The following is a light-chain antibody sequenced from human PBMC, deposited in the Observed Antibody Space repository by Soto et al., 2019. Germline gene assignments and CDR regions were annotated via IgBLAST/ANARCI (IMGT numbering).Light chain of an antibody. CDR3: QQYDSYST. CDR1: HSISRD. CDR2: KAS. Sequence: DIQMTLSPSTLSASVGDRVSITCLASHSISRDLSGYQQKPGKAPKLLIYKASSLEGGVPSRFSGSGSGTEFILTISSLQPDDFATYYCQQYDSYSTFGQGTKVDIK. V-gene: IGKV1-5*03. J-gene: IGKJ1*01.